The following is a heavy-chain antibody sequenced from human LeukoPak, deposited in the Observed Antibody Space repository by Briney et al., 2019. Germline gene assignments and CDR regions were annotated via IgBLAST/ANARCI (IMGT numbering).Heavy chain of an antibody. D-gene: IGHD2-15*01. CDR1: GGSISSYY. Sequence: SETLSLTCTVSGGSISSYYWSWIRQPPGKGLEWIGYIYYSGSTNYNPSLKSRVTISVDTSKNQFSLKLSSVTAADTAGYYCARGLGFCSGANCYASNGVDVWGQGTTVSVSS. J-gene: IGHJ6*02. V-gene: IGHV4-59*08. CDR2: IYYSGST. CDR3: ARGLGFCSGANCYASNGVDV.